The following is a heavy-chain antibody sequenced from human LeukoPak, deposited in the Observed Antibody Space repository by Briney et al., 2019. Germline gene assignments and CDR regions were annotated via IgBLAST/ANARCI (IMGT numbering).Heavy chain of an antibody. V-gene: IGHV4-59*01. J-gene: IGHJ4*02. CDR3: ARARVGARHDY. Sequence: SETLSLTCAVYGGSFSGYYWSWIRQPPGKGLEWIGYIYYSGSTNYNPSLKSRVTISVDTSKNQFSLKLSSVTAADTAVYYCARARVGARHDYWGQGTLVTVSS. CDR2: IYYSGST. CDR1: GGSFSGYY. D-gene: IGHD1-26*01.